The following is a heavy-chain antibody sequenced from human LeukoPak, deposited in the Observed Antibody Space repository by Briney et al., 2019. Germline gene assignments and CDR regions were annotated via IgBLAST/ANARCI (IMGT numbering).Heavy chain of an antibody. Sequence: SETLSLTCAVSGGSISSNNWWNWVRQPPGKGLEWIGDIYHNGNTNYNPSLKSRVTISVDKSRNHFSLKLYSVTAADTAVYYCATRKLGNDYWGQGTLVTVSS. D-gene: IGHD7-27*01. CDR1: GGSISSNNW. CDR3: ATRKLGNDY. J-gene: IGHJ4*02. V-gene: IGHV4-4*02. CDR2: IYHNGNT.